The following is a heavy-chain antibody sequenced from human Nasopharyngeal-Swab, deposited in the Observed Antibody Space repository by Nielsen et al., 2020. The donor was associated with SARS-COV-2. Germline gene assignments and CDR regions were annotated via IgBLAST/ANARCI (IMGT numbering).Heavy chain of an antibody. V-gene: IGHV4-31*03. CDR3: ARGGGYSYGYPTPDAFDI. J-gene: IGHJ3*02. D-gene: IGHD5-18*01. CDR2: IYYSGST. CDR1: GGSISSGGYY. Sequence: SETLSLTCTVSGGSISSGGYYWSWIRQHPGKGLEWIGYIYYSGSTYYNPPLKSRVTISVDTSKNQFSLKLSSVTAADTAVYYCARGGGYSYGYPTPDAFDIWGQGTMVTVSS.